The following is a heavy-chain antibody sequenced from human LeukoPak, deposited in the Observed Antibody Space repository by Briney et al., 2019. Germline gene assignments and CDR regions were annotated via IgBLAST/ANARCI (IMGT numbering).Heavy chain of an antibody. CDR2: IYYSGTT. V-gene: IGHV4-59*11. Sequence: PSETLSLTCTVSGGSISSHYWSWVRQPPRKGLGWIGYIYYSGTTNYNPSLKSRVTISLDTCKNQFSLKLSSVTAADTAVYYCARINYYDSSGYFFRDSWGQGTLVTVSS. CDR3: ARINYYDSSGYFFRDS. J-gene: IGHJ4*02. CDR1: GGSISSHY. D-gene: IGHD3-22*01.